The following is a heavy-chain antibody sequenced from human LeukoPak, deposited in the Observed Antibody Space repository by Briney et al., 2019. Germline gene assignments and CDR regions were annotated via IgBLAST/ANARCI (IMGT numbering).Heavy chain of an antibody. CDR2: IYHSGST. Sequence: SGTLSLTCAVSGGSISSSNWWSWVRQPPGKGLEWIGEIYHSGSTNYNPSLKSRVTISVDTSVNHFSLRLSSVTAADTAVCYCARGRVAATSVINYWGQGTLVTVSS. CDR3: ARGRVAATSVINY. D-gene: IGHD2-15*01. V-gene: IGHV4-4*02. J-gene: IGHJ4*02. CDR1: GGSISSSNW.